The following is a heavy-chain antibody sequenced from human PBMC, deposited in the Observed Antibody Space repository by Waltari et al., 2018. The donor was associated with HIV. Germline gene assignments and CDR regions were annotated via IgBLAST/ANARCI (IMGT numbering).Heavy chain of an antibody. Sequence: QVQLQESGPGLVMPSETLSLTCVGSGGAMSSFNWLTWVRQAPGKGLEWVGEVYHSGSTNYNPSLKSRVSILIDKSKNQFSLRLTSVTAADSAIYYCVRVVTGDDRSSWIDPWGQGTQVTVSS. D-gene: IGHD4-17*01. J-gene: IGHJ5*02. CDR3: VRVVTGDDRSSWIDP. CDR2: VYHSGST. CDR1: GGAMSSFNW. V-gene: IGHV4-4*02.